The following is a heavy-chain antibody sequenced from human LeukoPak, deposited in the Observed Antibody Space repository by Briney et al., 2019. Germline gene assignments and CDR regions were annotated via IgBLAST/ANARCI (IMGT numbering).Heavy chain of an antibody. Sequence: GGSLRLSCAASGFTFGSYAMHWVRQAPGKGLEWVAVISYDGSNKYYADSVKGRFTISRDNSKNTLYLQMNSLRAEDTAVYYCARDPLYYYGSGSYFHDYWGQGTLVTVSS. CDR2: ISYDGSNK. D-gene: IGHD3-10*01. CDR3: ARDPLYYYGSGSYFHDY. V-gene: IGHV3-30*04. CDR1: GFTFGSYA. J-gene: IGHJ4*02.